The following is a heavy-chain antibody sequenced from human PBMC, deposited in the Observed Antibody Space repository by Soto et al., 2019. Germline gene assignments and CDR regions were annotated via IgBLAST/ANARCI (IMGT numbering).Heavy chain of an antibody. V-gene: IGHV4-31*03. CDR2: IYYSGST. J-gene: IGHJ5*02. Sequence: SETLSLTCTVSGCSISIGGYYWSWILQHPGKGLEWIGYIYYSGSTYYNPSLKSRVTISVDTSKNQFSLKLSSVTAADTAVYYCARDHRGVRVDWLDPWGQGTLVTVSS. CDR3: ARDHRGVRVDWLDP. D-gene: IGHD2-8*02. CDR1: GCSISIGGYY.